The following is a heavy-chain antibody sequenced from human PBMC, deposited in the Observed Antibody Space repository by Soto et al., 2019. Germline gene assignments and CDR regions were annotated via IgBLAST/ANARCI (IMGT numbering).Heavy chain of an antibody. Sequence: SVKVSCKASGGTFSSYAISWVRQAPGQGLEWMGGIIPIFGTANYAQKFQGRVTITADESTSTAYMELSSLRSEDTAVYYCARITYDSSGYARFAYWGQGTLVTVSS. CDR3: ARITYDSSGYARFAY. D-gene: IGHD3-22*01. V-gene: IGHV1-69*13. CDR1: GGTFSSYA. CDR2: IIPIFGTA. J-gene: IGHJ4*02.